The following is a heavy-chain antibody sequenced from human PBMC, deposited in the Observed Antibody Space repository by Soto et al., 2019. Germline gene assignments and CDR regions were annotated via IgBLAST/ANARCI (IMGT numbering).Heavy chain of an antibody. V-gene: IGHV2-5*02. J-gene: IGHJ4*02. D-gene: IGHD3-3*01. CDR2: IYWDDDK. Sequence: QITLNESGPPVVRPTETLTLTCRFSGFSLTTRGVGVGCIRQSPGKAPEWLALIYWDDDKHYSAFLKSRLTITKDNSKNQVVLTVSNLDPTDTATYYCAHRVLRTVFGLVTTTAIYFDFWGQGTPVAVSS. CDR1: GFSLTTRGVG. CDR3: AHRVLRTVFGLVTTTAIYFDF.